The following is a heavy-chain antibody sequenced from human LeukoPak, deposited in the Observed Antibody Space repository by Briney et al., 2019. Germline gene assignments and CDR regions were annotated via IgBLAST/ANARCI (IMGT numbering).Heavy chain of an antibody. V-gene: IGHV5-51*01. CDR3: ARAYTGSFSGYNY. CDR1: GYSFSNYW. CDR2: VYPDDSDT. Sequence: GESLKISCKGSGYSFSNYWIGWVRQLPGKGLEWMGIVYPDDSDTRYNPPFEGQVTISVDKSISTAYLQWSSLRASDTAMYLCARAYTGSFSGYNYWGQGTLVTVSS. D-gene: IGHD6-25*01. J-gene: IGHJ4*02.